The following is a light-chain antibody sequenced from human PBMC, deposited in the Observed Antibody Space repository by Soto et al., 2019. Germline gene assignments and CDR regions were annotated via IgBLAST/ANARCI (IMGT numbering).Light chain of an antibody. J-gene: IGKJ3*01. CDR1: QRVSSNY. Sequence: EIVLTQSPGGLSLSQGDRDTLSCRASQRVSSNYLAWYQQKPGQAPRLLIFGASSKAPGIPDRFSGSGSGTDFTLTISRLEPEDFAVYYCQQYGSSFLTFGPGTKVDIK. CDR3: QQYGSSFLT. V-gene: IGKV3-20*01. CDR2: GAS.